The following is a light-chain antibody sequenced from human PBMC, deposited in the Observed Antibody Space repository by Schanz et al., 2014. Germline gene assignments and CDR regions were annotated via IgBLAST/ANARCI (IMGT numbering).Light chain of an antibody. CDR3: CSYADTTNFV. V-gene: IGLV2-8*01. Sequence: QSALTQPPSASGSPGQSVTISCTGTSSDVGAYNYVSWYQQHPGKAPKLMIYEVSKRPSGVPDRFSGSKSGNTASLTVSGLQADDEADYYCCSYADTTNFVFGGGTKLTVL. CDR1: SSDVGAYNY. CDR2: EVS. J-gene: IGLJ2*01.